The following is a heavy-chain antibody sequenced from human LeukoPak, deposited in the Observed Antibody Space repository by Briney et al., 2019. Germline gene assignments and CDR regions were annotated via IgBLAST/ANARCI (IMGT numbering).Heavy chain of an antibody. V-gene: IGHV4-4*09. CDR2: IYTSGST. D-gene: IGHD3-22*01. J-gene: IGHJ5*02. CDR3: ARMSYYYDSSGYYYWFDP. Sequence: SETLSLTCAVYGGSISSYYWSWIRQPPGKGLEWIGYIYTSGSTNYNPSLKSRVTISVDTSKNQFSLKLSSVTAADTAVYYCARMSYYYDSSGYYYWFDPWGQGTLVTVSS. CDR1: GGSISSYY.